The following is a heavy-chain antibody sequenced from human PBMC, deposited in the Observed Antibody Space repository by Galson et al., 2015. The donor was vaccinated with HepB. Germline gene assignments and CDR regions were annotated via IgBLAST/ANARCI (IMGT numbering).Heavy chain of an antibody. CDR1: GFTFSDYY. D-gene: IGHD1-26*01. CDR2: ISSSGSTI. J-gene: IGHJ3*02. V-gene: IGHV3-11*01. Sequence: SLRLGCAASGFTFSDYYMSWIRQAPGKGLEWVSYISSSGSTIYYADSVKGRFTISRDNAKNSLYLQMNSLRAEDTAVYYCARDPANSGSYYVYAFDIWGQGTMVTVSS. CDR3: ARDPANSGSYYVYAFDI.